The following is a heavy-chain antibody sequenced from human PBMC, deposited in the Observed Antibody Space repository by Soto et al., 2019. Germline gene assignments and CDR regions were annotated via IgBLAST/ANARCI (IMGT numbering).Heavy chain of an antibody. CDR2: IYWDDDK. Sequence: QITLKESGPTLVKPTQTLTLTCTFSGFSLSTSGVGVGWIRQPPGKALEWLALIYWDDDKRYSPSLKSRLTIAMHTSKNQVVLTMTNMDPVDTATYYCAHRNFMRYCSGGRCTHFAYWGQGTLVTVS. J-gene: IGHJ4*02. D-gene: IGHD2-15*01. CDR1: GFSLSTSGVG. CDR3: AHRNFMRYCSGGRCTHFAY. V-gene: IGHV2-5*02.